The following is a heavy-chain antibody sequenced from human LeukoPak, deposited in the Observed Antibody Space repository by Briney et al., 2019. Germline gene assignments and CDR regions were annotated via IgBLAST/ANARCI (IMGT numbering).Heavy chain of an antibody. CDR1: GYTFTDYY. V-gene: IGHV1-69-2*01. J-gene: IGHJ4*02. Sequence: ASVKVSCKVSGYTFTDYYMHWVQQAPGKGLEWMGLVDPEDGETIYAQKFQGRVTMTRDTSTSTVYMELSSLRSEDTAVYYCARAVVVTAGYFDYWGQGTLVTVSS. CDR3: ARAVVVTAGYFDY. CDR2: VDPEDGET. D-gene: IGHD2-21*02.